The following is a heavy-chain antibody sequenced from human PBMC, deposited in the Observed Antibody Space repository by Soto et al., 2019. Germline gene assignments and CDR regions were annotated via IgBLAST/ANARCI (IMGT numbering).Heavy chain of an antibody. D-gene: IGHD3-10*01. V-gene: IGHV3-23*01. J-gene: IGHJ4*02. CDR3: AKFRAGLGSQTDS. CDR2: VGVSGATT. CDR1: GFTFSSYA. Sequence: EVQLLESGGNLVQPGGSLRLSCAASGFTFSSYAMSWVLQAPGKGLEWVSTVGVSGATTYYTDSVKGRFTISRDNSNNTLFLQMHSLRAEDTAIYYCAKFRAGLGSQTDSWGQGTLVTVSS.